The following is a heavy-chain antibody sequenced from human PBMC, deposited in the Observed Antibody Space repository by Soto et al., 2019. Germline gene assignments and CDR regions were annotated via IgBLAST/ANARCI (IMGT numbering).Heavy chain of an antibody. V-gene: IGHV4-59*01. D-gene: IGHD3-10*01. CDR2: VSYSGTT. J-gene: IGHJ4*02. CDR1: GGSMSIYY. CDR3: ASYHYYGSGSSLY. Sequence: QVQLQESGPRLVKPSETLSLTCTVSGGSMSIYYWSWIRQPPGKGLEWVGCVSYSGTTFYNPSLNSQVAISLDTANTHVALNLISVTAADTEVYYCASYHYYGSGSSLYWGQGALVTVTA.